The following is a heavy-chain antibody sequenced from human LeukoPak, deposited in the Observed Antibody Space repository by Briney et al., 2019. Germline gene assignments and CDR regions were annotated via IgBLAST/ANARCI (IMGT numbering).Heavy chain of an antibody. CDR1: GFTFTSSA. CDR2: IVVGSGNT. Sequence: ASVKVSCKASGFTFTSSAVQWVRQARGQRLEWIGWIVVGSGNTNYAQKFQERVTITRDMSTSTAYMELSSLRSEDPAVYYCAADHRYYDFWSGYYPDAFDIWGQGTMVTVSS. J-gene: IGHJ3*02. D-gene: IGHD3-3*01. CDR3: AADHRYYDFWSGYYPDAFDI. V-gene: IGHV1-58*01.